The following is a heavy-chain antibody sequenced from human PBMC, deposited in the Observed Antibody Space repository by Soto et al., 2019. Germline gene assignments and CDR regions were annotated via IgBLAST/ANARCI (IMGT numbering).Heavy chain of an antibody. D-gene: IGHD3-10*01. V-gene: IGHV1-18*01. CDR1: GYTFTSYG. CDR3: ARMVRGLSFQVNYYYYYYMDV. J-gene: IGHJ6*03. CDR2: ISAYNGNT. Sequence: QVQLVQSGAEVKKPGASVKVSCKASGYTFTSYGISWVRQAPGQGLEWMGWISAYNGNTNYAQKLQGRVTMTTDTATSTAYMELRSLRSDDTAEYYCARMVRGLSFQVNYYYYYYMDVWGKGTTVTVSS.